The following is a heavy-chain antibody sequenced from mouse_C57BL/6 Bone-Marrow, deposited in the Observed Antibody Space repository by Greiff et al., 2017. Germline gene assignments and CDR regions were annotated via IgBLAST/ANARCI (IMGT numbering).Heavy chain of an antibody. Sequence: VMLKQSGPGLVQPSQSLSITCTVSGFSLTSYGVHWVRQSPGKGLEWLGVIWSGGSTDYNAAFISRLSISKDNSKRQVFFKMNSLQAEDTARYYCASKRRLRDAMDYWGQGTSVTVSS. CDR1: GFSLTSYG. D-gene: IGHD2-2*01. V-gene: IGHV2-2*01. CDR3: ASKRRLRDAMDY. CDR2: IWSGGST. J-gene: IGHJ4*01.